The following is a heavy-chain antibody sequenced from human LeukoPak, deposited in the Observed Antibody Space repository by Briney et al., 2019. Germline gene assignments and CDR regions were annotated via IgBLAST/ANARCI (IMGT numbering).Heavy chain of an antibody. D-gene: IGHD3-22*01. CDR1: GGSISTYY. V-gene: IGHV4-59*01. Sequence: SETLSLTCTVSGGSISTYYWSWIRQPPGKGLEWIGYIYDSGTTNYNPSLKSRVTISVDTSKSQFSLKLSSVTAADTAVYYCAREGGLYDSSGYRTLAIWGQGTTVTVSS. CDR2: IYDSGTT. J-gene: IGHJ6*02. CDR3: AREGGLYDSSGYRTLAI.